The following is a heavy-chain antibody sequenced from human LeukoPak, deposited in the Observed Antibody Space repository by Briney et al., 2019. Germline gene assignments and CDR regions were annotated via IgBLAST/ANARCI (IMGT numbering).Heavy chain of an antibody. CDR1: GLTFSSYA. Sequence: GGSLRLSCAASGLTFSSYAMSWVRQAPGKGLEWVSAIGGSGGSTYYADSVKGRFTISRDNSKNTLYLQTNSLRAEDTAVYYCAKDRDWYFDLWGRGTLVTVSS. CDR2: IGGSGGST. V-gene: IGHV3-23*01. J-gene: IGHJ2*01. CDR3: AKDRDWYFDL.